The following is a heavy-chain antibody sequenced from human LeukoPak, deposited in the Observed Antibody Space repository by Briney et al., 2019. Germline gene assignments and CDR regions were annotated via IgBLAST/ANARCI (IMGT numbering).Heavy chain of an antibody. D-gene: IGHD3/OR15-3a*01. Sequence: TRGSLRLSCAASGFTFSSYSMNWVRQAPGKGLEWVSSISSSSSYIYYPDSVKGRSTIARDNDKNSLYLRMNSLRAEDTAVYYWARAGTASLIFAFDIWGQGTMVTVSS. V-gene: IGHV3-21*01. CDR2: ISSSSSYI. J-gene: IGHJ3*02. CDR1: GFTFSSYS. CDR3: ARAGTASLIFAFDI.